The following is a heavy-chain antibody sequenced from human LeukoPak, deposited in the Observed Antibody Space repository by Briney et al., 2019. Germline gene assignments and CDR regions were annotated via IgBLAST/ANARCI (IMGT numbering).Heavy chain of an antibody. CDR3: ARRKVGAFDI. Sequence: GGSLRLSCAASGFTFSSYAMHWVRQAAGKGLEWVAVISYDGSNKYYADSVKGRFTISRDNSKNTLYLQMNSLRAEDTAVYYCARRKVGAFDIWGQGTMVTVSS. CDR1: GFTFSSYA. J-gene: IGHJ3*02. V-gene: IGHV3-30-3*01. CDR2: ISYDGSNK.